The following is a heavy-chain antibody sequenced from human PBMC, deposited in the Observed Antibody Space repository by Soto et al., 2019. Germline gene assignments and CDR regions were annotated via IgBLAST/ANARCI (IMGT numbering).Heavy chain of an antibody. CDR1: GGSISSDSFY. J-gene: IGHJ6*04. V-gene: IGHV4-39*01. D-gene: IGHD2-15*01. CDR3: ARNQPQRYCRGGTCAPAYGTDV. Sequence: LSLTLTVSGGSISSDSFYWAWIRQPPGKGLEWIGIIYYSGYTYYNPSLAGRLTMSVDTSNQFSLTLRSVTAEDTALYYCARNQPQRYCRGGTCAPAYGTDVLGEENTLTTSS. CDR2: IYYSGYT.